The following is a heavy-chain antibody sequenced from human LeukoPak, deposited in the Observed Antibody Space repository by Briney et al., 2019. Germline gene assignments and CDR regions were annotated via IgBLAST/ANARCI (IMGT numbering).Heavy chain of an antibody. CDR3: ARNYYDSSGYYPPGMDV. D-gene: IGHD3-22*01. CDR2: IYYSGST. V-gene: IGHV4-59*08. J-gene: IGHJ6*02. Sequence: SETLSLTCTVSGGSISSYYWSWIRQPPGKGLEWIGYIYYSGSTNYNPSLKSRVIISVDTSKNQFSLKLSSVTAADTAVYYCARNYYDSSGYYPPGMDVWGQGTTVTVSS. CDR1: GGSISSYY.